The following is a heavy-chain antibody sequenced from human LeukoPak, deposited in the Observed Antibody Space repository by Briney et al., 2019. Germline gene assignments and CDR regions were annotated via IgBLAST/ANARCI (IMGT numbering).Heavy chain of an antibody. CDR3: ARAQNSGFYYFDY. J-gene: IGHJ4*02. V-gene: IGHV1-46*01. Sequence: ASVNVSCKASGYTFTSYYMHWVRQAPGQGLEWMGLINPGDAGTSYAQQFQGRGTTSRDTTTRTVYMELSSLRSEDTGVFYWARAQNSGFYYFDYWGQGNLVTVSS. D-gene: IGHD6-19*01. CDR1: GYTFTSYY. CDR2: INPGDAGT.